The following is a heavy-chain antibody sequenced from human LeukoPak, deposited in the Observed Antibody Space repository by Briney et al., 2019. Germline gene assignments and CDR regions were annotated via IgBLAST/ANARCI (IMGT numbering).Heavy chain of an antibody. CDR3: ARVIGYCSSTSCSPAYYGMDV. CDR1: SGSVSSVSYY. Sequence: PSETLSLTCTVSSGSVSSVSYYWNWIRQPPGKGLEWIGYVYDSGSTNYNPSLKSRVTISVDTSKNQFSLKLTSVTAADTAMYYCARVIGYCSSTSCSPAYYGMDVWGQGTTVTVSS. CDR2: VYDSGST. J-gene: IGHJ6*02. V-gene: IGHV4-61*01. D-gene: IGHD2-2*01.